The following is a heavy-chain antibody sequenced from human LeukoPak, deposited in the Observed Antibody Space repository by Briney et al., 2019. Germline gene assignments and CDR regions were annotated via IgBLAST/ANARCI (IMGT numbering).Heavy chain of an antibody. J-gene: IGHJ4*02. CDR1: GGSFNDYY. CDR2: ISHSGST. V-gene: IGHV4-34*01. CDR3: AREFGELSHSFDY. Sequence: SETLSLTCTVYGGSFNDYYWNWIRQPPGKGLEWIGKISHSGSTNYNPSLKSRVTISLDTSKNQFSLKLSSVTAADTAVYYCAREFGELSHSFDYWGQGTLVTVSS. D-gene: IGHD3-10*01.